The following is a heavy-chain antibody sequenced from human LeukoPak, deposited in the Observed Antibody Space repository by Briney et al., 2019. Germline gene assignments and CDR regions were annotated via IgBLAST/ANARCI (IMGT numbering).Heavy chain of an antibody. Sequence: RPGGTLRLPCAASGFTFSNYAMNWVCQAPGKGLEWVSSINGIGGSTYYADSVKGRFTISRDNSKNTLYLQMNSPRAEDTAVYYCAKGSAFYDILTGYWERLIDYWGQGTLVTVSS. CDR2: INGIGGST. D-gene: IGHD3-9*01. CDR1: GFTFSNYA. J-gene: IGHJ4*02. CDR3: AKGSAFYDILTGYWERLIDY. V-gene: IGHV3-23*01.